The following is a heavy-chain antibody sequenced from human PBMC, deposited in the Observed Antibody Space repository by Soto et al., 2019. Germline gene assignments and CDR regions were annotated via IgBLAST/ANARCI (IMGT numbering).Heavy chain of an antibody. CDR2: LVGSGADK. Sequence: PGESLKISCAASGFSFSAYAMNWVRQAPGKGLQWVSGLVGSGADKNYADSVRGRFTVSRDNSKNTLYLQMNSLRDEDTAVYYCAKDLIAGNGVWEAFDMWGRGTKVTVSS. V-gene: IGHV3-23*01. J-gene: IGHJ3*02. CDR1: GFSFSAYA. CDR3: AKDLIAGNGVWEAFDM. D-gene: IGHD2-8*01.